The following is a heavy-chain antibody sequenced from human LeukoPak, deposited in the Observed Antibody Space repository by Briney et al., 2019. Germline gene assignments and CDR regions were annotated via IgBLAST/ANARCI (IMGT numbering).Heavy chain of an antibody. D-gene: IGHD2-2*01. V-gene: IGHV4-34*01. CDR3: ARVDFYCSSTSCYGLSLDV. CDR2: INHSGST. J-gene: IGHJ6*02. Sequence: PSETLSLTCAVYGGSFSGYYWSWIRQPPGKGLEWIGEINHSGSTNYNPSLKSRVTISVDTSKNQFSLKLSSVTAADTAVYYCARVDFYCSSTSCYGLSLDVWGQGTTVTVSS. CDR1: GGSFSGYY.